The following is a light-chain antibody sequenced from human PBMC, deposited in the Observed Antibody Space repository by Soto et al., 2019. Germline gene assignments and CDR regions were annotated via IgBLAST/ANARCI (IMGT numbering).Light chain of an antibody. CDR1: SSNIGAGYD. CDR2: GNS. V-gene: IGLV1-40*01. J-gene: IGLJ3*02. Sequence: QSVLTQPPSVSGAPGKRVIISCTGSSSNIGAGYDVHWYQQLPGTAPKLLIYGNSNRPSGVPDRFSGSKSGTSASLAITGLQAEDEADYYCQSYDSSLSGSVFGGGTKLTVL. CDR3: QSYDSSLSGSV.